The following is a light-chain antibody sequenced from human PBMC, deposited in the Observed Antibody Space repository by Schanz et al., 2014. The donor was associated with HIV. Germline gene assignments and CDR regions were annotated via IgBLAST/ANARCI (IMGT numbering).Light chain of an antibody. J-gene: IGLJ2*01. CDR1: SADIGAYKS. CDR3: QSYDSSLSGNVV. V-gene: IGLV2-14*03. Sequence: QSALTQPASVSGSPGQSITISCTGTSADIGAYKSVSWYQQHPGKAPKLIIYDVNNRPSGVPDRFSGSKSGTSASLAITGLQAEDEADYYCQSYDSSLSGNVVFGGGTKLTVL. CDR2: DVN.